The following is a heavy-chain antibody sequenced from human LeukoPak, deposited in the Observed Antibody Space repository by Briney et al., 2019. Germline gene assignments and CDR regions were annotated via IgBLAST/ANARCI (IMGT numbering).Heavy chain of an antibody. J-gene: IGHJ4*02. CDR2: IKPDGSAQ. V-gene: IGHV3-7*01. Sequence: GGSLRLSWAAAGFTFSTYWMSWVRQAPGKGLEWVANIKPDGSAQFYVDSVKGRFTISRDNANKSRYLQLNSLTAEDTALYYCAGGGTAICPDHWGQGTLVTVSS. CDR1: GFTFSTYW. CDR3: AGGGTAICPDH. D-gene: IGHD2-21*01.